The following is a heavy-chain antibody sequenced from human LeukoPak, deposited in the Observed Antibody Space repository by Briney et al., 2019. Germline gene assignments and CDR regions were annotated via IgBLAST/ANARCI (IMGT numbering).Heavy chain of an antibody. D-gene: IGHD1-1*01. Sequence: PGGSLRLSCAASGFTFSSYWMHWVRQAPGKGLVWVSRIKSDGSNTNYADSVKGRFTISRDNAKNTLHLQMNSLRAEDTAVYYCARERKYDSNFDYWGQGTLVTVSS. J-gene: IGHJ4*02. CDR1: GFTFSSYW. CDR2: IKSDGSNT. CDR3: ARERKYDSNFDY. V-gene: IGHV3-74*01.